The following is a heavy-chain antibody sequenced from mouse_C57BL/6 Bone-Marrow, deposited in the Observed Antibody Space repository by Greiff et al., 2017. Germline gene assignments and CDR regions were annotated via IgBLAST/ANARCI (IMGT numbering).Heavy chain of an antibody. CDR3: ARSEASD. J-gene: IGHJ4*01. CDR1: GYTFTSYG. D-gene: IGHD3-1*01. Sequence: VQLVESGAELARPGASVKLSCKASGYTFTSYGISWVKQRTGQGLEWIGEIYPRSGNTYYNEKFKDKATLTADKSSSTAYMELRSLTSEDSAVYFCARSEASDWGQGTSVTVSS. V-gene: IGHV1-81*01. CDR2: IYPRSGNT.